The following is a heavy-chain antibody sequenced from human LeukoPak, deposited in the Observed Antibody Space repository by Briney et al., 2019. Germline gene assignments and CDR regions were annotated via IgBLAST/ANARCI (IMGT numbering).Heavy chain of an antibody. D-gene: IGHD3-10*02. CDR2: ISLDCTGN. CDR3: AELGITMIGGV. J-gene: IGHJ6*04. CDR1: GFSLSSHC. V-gene: IGHV3-7*01. Sequence: GGSLRLSCEVSGFSLSSHCLSWVRQAPGQGLGWLGNISLDCTGNNSGGSVLGRFTIFRDNANNSLYLQTHSLRAADTSVFYCAELGITMIGGVWGKGTTVTISS.